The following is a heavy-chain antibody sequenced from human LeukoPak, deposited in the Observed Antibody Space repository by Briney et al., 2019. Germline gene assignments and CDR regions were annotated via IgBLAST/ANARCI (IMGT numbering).Heavy chain of an antibody. CDR3: ARSYGAIVYDY. V-gene: IGHV3-23*01. D-gene: IGHD5/OR15-5a*01. CDR2: ISGSGGTT. J-gene: IGHJ4*02. CDR1: GFTFSSYA. Sequence: PGGSLRLSCAASGFTFSSYAMSWVRQAPGKGLEWVSAISGSGGTTYYTDSVKGRFTISRDNSKNTLYLQMNSLRAEDTAVYYCARSYGAIVYDYWGQGTLVTVSS.